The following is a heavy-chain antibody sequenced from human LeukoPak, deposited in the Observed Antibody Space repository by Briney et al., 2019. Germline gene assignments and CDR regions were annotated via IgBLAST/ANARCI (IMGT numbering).Heavy chain of an antibody. Sequence: SETLSLTCAVSGYSISSGYFWGWIRQPPGKGLEWIGSIYHSGSTYYNRSLKSRVTISVNTTKNHFSLKLRFVTAADTAVYYCARRLGYCSSTSCYAENWFDTWGQGTLVTVSS. J-gene: IGHJ5*02. D-gene: IGHD2-2*01. CDR3: ARRLGYCSSTSCYAENWFDT. V-gene: IGHV4-38-2*01. CDR2: IYHSGST. CDR1: GYSISSGYF.